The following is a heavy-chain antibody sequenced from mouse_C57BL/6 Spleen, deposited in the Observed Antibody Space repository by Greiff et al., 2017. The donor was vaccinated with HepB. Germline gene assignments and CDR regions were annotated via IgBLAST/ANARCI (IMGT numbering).Heavy chain of an antibody. D-gene: IGHD2-5*01. J-gene: IGHJ3*01. Sequence: EVQLVESGGGLVKPGGSLKLSCAASGFTFSSYAMSWVRQTPEKRLEWVATISDGGSYTYYPDNVKGRFTISRDKAKNNLYLQMSHLKSEDTAMYYCARAYYSNYPFAYWGQGTLVTVSA. CDR3: ARAYYSNYPFAY. V-gene: IGHV5-4*01. CDR2: ISDGGSYT. CDR1: GFTFSSYA.